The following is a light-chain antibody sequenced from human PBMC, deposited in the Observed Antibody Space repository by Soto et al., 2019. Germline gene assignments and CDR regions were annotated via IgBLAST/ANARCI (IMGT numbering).Light chain of an antibody. CDR2: GAS. CDR1: QSVSSSY. CDR3: QQYGSSPYT. V-gene: IGKV3-20*01. J-gene: IGKJ2*01. Sequence: EIVLTQSPGTLWLSQGERATLSCRASQSVSSSYLAWYQQKPGQAPRLLIYGASSRATGIPDRFSGSGSGTDFTLTISRLEPEDFALYYCQQYGSSPYTFGQGTKLEIK.